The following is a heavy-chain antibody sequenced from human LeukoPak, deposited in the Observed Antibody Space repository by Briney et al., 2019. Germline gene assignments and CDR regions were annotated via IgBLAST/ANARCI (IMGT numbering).Heavy chain of an antibody. CDR2: ISWDGGST. Sequence: SGGSLRLSCAASGFTFDDYAMHWVRQAPGKGLEWVSLISWDGGSTYYADSVKGRFTISRDNSKNSLYLQMNSLRAEDTALYYCAKDSREQQLVRYYYMDVWGKGTTVTVSS. D-gene: IGHD6-13*01. CDR1: GFTFDDYA. V-gene: IGHV3-43D*03. CDR3: AKDSREQQLVRYYYMDV. J-gene: IGHJ6*03.